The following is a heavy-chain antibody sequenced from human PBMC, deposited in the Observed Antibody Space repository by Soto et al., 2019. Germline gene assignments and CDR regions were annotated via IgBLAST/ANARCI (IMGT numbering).Heavy chain of an antibody. Sequence: SETLSLTCTVSGGSMSSYYWTWLRQSPGRGLEWIGYISYSGSTYYNPSLKSRVTISADTSKNQFSLRVNSMIAADTAVYYCARADPDASVGYWGQG. CDR1: GGSMSSYY. J-gene: IGHJ4*02. CDR2: ISYSGST. V-gene: IGHV4-59*01. D-gene: IGHD2-15*01. CDR3: ARADPDASVGY.